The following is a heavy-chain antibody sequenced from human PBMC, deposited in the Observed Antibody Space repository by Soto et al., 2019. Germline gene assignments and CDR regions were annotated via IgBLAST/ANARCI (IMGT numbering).Heavy chain of an antibody. CDR2: IYYSGST. V-gene: IGHV4-39*01. D-gene: IGHD2-2*01. CDR3: ARHRKDIVVVPDHRGYYYYMDV. J-gene: IGHJ6*03. Sequence: QLQLQESGPGLVKPSETLSLTCTVSGGSISSSSYYWGWIRQPPGKGLEWIGSIYYSGSTYYNPSLKSRVTISVDTSKNQFSLKLSSVTAADTAVYYCARHRKDIVVVPDHRGYYYYMDVWGKGTTVTVSS. CDR1: GGSISSSSYY.